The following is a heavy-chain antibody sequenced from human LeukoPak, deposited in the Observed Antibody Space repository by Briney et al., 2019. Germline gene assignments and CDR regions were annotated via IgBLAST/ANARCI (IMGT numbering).Heavy chain of an antibody. CDR3: ARGLQVNSVGATASFDY. D-gene: IGHD1-26*01. Sequence: GGSLRLSCAASGFTFSSYAMHWVRQAPGKGLEWVAVISYDGSNKYYADSVKGRFTISRDNSKNTLYLQMNSLRAEDTAVYYCARGLQVNSVGATASFDYWGQGTLVTVSS. CDR2: ISYDGSNK. J-gene: IGHJ4*02. CDR1: GFTFSSYA. V-gene: IGHV3-30-3*01.